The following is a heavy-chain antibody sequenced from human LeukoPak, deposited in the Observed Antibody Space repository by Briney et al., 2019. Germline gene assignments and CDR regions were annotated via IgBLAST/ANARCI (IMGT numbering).Heavy chain of an antibody. CDR1: GLTFDDYG. J-gene: IGHJ4*02. V-gene: IGHV3-20*04. CDR3: ASAVGAGYYFDY. CDR2: INWSDSRT. Sequence: GGSLRLSCAASGLTFDDYGMSWVRQAPGKGLEWVSGINWSDSRTGYADSVKGRFTISRDNAKNSLYLQMNSLRAEDTAFYYCASAVGAGYYFDYWGQGTLVTVPS. D-gene: IGHD1-26*01.